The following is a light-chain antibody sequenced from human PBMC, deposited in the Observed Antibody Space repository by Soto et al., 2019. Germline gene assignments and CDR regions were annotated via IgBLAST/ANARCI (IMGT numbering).Light chain of an antibody. V-gene: IGKV1-5*01. J-gene: IGKJ1*01. CDR3: QQFNRAPWT. CDR2: YAS. Sequence: DIQMTQSPSTLSACVGDRVTITCRARQSSSNWLSWYQQNPGKAPKLLIYYASSLASGVPTRLSGSGSGTEYTLTISIVPPGDFATYYCQQFNRAPWTLAQGNKV. CDR1: QSSSNW.